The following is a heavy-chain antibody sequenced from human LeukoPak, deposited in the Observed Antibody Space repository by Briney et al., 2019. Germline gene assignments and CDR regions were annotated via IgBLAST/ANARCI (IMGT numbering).Heavy chain of an antibody. Sequence: PGESLRLSCAASGFTFSNYGMNWVRQAPGKGLEWVAVIWYGESNKYYADSVKGRFTISRDNSKNTLYLQMNSLRVEDTAVYYCAKGATSCSSTSCPDTFDIWGQGTMVTVSS. CDR3: AKGATSCSSTSCPDTFDI. J-gene: IGHJ3*02. CDR2: IWYGESNK. V-gene: IGHV3-30*02. D-gene: IGHD2-2*01. CDR1: GFTFSNYG.